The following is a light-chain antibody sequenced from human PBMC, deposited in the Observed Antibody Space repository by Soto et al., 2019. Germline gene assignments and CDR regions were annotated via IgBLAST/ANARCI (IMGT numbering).Light chain of an antibody. Sequence: QSVLTQPASVSGSPGQSMTMPCTGSSSDVGGYHYVSWYQQHPGKAPKLIIYQVSHRPSGVSDRFSGSKSGNTASLTISGLQGEDEATYYCSSFTSTHTYVFGTGTKVTVL. V-gene: IGLV2-14*03. CDR1: SSDVGGYHY. J-gene: IGLJ1*01. CDR2: QVS. CDR3: SSFTSTHTYV.